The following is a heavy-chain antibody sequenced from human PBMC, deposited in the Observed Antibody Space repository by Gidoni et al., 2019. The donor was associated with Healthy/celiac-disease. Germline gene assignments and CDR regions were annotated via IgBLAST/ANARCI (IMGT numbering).Heavy chain of an antibody. CDR2: IYTSGST. CDR3: ARAEGYYGSGSVDY. CDR1: GGSISSGSYY. D-gene: IGHD3-10*01. J-gene: IGHJ4*02. V-gene: IGHV4-61*02. Sequence: QVQLQESGPGLVKPSQTLSLTCTVSGGSISSGSYYWSWIRQPAGKGLEWIGRIYTSGSTNYNPSLKSRVTISVDTSKNQFSLKLSSVTAADTAVYYCARAEGYYGSGSVDYWGQGTLVTVSS.